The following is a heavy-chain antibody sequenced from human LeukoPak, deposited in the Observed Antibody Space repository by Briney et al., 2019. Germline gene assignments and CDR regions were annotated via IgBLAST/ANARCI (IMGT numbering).Heavy chain of an antibody. Sequence: VASVKVSCKASGYTFTGYYMHWVRQAPGQGLEWMGWINPNSGGTNYAQKFQGRVTMTRDTSISTAYMELSSLRSEDTAVYYCARVAILTGYSTLGYWGQGTLVTVSS. V-gene: IGHV1-2*02. D-gene: IGHD3-9*01. CDR2: INPNSGGT. CDR1: GYTFTGYY. J-gene: IGHJ4*02. CDR3: ARVAILTGYSTLGY.